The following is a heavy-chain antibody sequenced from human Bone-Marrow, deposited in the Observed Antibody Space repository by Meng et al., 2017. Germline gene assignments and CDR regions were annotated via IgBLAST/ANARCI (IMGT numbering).Heavy chain of an antibody. Sequence: QGQVFQSGSELKKPGASVKFSCKSSRYTFTGYYTHWVRQAPGLGLEWMGRINPNSGGTNNAQKFQGSVTMTRDTSLSTAYMELSRLRSDDTAVYYCARPYSRGFDYWGQGTLVTVSS. CDR3: ARPYSRGFDY. D-gene: IGHD6-13*01. CDR2: INPNSGGT. CDR1: RYTFTGYY. J-gene: IGHJ4*02. V-gene: IGHV1-2*06.